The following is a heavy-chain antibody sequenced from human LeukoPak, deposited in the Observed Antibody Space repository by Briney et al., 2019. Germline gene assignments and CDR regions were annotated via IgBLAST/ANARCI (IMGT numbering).Heavy chain of an antibody. D-gene: IGHD3-22*01. CDR1: GFTFSSYS. J-gene: IGHJ4*02. CDR2: IFTSGSTI. Sequence: GGSLRLSCAASGFTFSSYSMNWVRQAPGKGLEWVSYIFTSGSTIFYADSVKGRFTISRDNAKNSLYLQMNSLRAEDTAVYYCVRIWGYSFDYWGQGTLVTVSS. V-gene: IGHV3-48*01. CDR3: VRIWGYSFDY.